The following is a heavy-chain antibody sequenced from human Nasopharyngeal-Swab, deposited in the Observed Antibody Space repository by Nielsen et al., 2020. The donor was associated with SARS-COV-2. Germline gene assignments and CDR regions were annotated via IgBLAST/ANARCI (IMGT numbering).Heavy chain of an antibody. CDR3: AKDSEYCSSTSCYMYYYYYYMDV. Sequence: GESLKISCAASGFTFSSYGMHWVRQAPGKGLEWVAFIRYDGSNKYYADSVKGRFTISRDNSKNTLYLQMNSLRAEDTAVYYCAKDSEYCSSTSCYMYYYYYYMDVWGKGTTATVSS. CDR1: GFTFSSYG. CDR2: IRYDGSNK. D-gene: IGHD2-2*02. J-gene: IGHJ6*03. V-gene: IGHV3-30*02.